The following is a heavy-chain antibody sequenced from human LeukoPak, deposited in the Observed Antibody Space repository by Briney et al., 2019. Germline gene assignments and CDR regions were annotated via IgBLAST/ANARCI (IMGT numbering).Heavy chain of an antibody. CDR1: GYTFTSYY. V-gene: IGHV1-46*01. CDR2: INPSGGST. Sequence: ATVKVSCKASGYTFTSYYMHWVRQAPGQGLEWMGIINPSGGSTSYAQKFQGRVTMTRDMSTSTVYMELSSLRSEDTAVYYCARAELLRSCGFDAWGQGTLVTVSS. CDR3: ARAELLRSCGFDA. J-gene: IGHJ5*02. D-gene: IGHD3-10*02.